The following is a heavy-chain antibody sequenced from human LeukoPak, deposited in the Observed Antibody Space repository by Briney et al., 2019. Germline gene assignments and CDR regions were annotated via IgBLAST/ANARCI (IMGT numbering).Heavy chain of an antibody. D-gene: IGHD1-26*01. CDR3: ATNWAVGASYYYYYMDV. J-gene: IGHJ6*03. V-gene: IGHV1-69*05. CDR2: IIPIFGTA. Sequence: SVKVSCKASGGTFSSYAISWVRQAPGQGLEWMGGIIPIFGTANYAQKFQGRVTITTDESTSTAYMELSSLRSEDTAVYYCATNWAVGASYYYYYMDVWGKGTTVTVSS. CDR1: GGTFSSYA.